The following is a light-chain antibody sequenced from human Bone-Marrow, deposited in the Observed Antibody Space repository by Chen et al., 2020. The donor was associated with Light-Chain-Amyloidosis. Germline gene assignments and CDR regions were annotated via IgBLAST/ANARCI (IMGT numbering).Light chain of an antibody. Sequence: QSALTQPASVSGSPGQSITISSTGTTSDVGTYNLVSWYQQHPGKAPKLIIFEDTQRPSGVSTRFSASKSVNTASLRIFRLQAEDEADYYCCSYAGSNTYVFGGGTKLTVL. CDR1: TSDVGTYNL. CDR3: CSYAGSNTYV. J-gene: IGLJ2*01. V-gene: IGLV2-23*01. CDR2: EDT.